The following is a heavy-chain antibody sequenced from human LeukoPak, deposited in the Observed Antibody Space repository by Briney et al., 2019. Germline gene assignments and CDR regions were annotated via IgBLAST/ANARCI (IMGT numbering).Heavy chain of an antibody. CDR1: GFTFSSYA. V-gene: IGHV3-23*01. D-gene: IGHD3-10*01. J-gene: IGHJ6*02. CDR3: ATLHYGSGTGYYYYGMDV. Sequence: GGSLRLSCAASGFTFSSYAMSWVRQAPGKGLEWVSAISGSGGSTYYADSVKGRFTISRDNSKNTLYLQMNSLRAEDTAVYYCATLHYGSGTGYYYYGMDVWGQGTTVTVSS. CDR2: ISGSGGST.